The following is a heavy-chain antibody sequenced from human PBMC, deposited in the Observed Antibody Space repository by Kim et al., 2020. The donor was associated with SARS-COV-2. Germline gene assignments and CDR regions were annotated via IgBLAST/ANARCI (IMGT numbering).Heavy chain of an antibody. D-gene: IGHD3-22*01. Sequence: SLKSRVTISVDTSKNQFSLKLSSVTAADTAVYYCARDRGKITMTGGAFDIWGQGTMVTVSS. V-gene: IGHV4-34*01. J-gene: IGHJ3*02. CDR3: ARDRGKITMTGGAFDI.